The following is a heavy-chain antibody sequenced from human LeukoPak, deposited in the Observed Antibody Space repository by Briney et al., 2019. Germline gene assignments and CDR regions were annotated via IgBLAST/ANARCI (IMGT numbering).Heavy chain of an antibody. J-gene: IGHJ6*02. Sequence: GSLGLSFAASGFPFSSYAMSWVRPAPGKGLEWVFFISSSSNSIHYADSVRGRFAVSRDNAKNSLYLQMNSLGHEDSAVYYCARRPYQDVSGRLSDVWGQGTTVTVSS. V-gene: IGHV3-48*02. D-gene: IGHD6-19*01. CDR2: ISSSSNSI. CDR1: GFPFSSYA. CDR3: ARRPYQDVSGRLSDV.